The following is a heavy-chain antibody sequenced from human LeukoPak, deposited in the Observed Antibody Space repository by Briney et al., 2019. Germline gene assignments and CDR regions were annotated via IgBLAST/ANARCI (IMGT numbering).Heavy chain of an antibody. D-gene: IGHD6-13*01. V-gene: IGHV3-48*01. J-gene: IGHJ6*03. CDR3: ARDGRIAAAGGYYYMDV. CDR1: GFTFSSYS. CDR2: ISSSSSTI. Sequence: GGSLRLSCAASGFTFSSYSMNWVRQAPGKGLEWVSYISSSSSTIYYADSVKGRFTISRDNAKNSLYLQMNSLRAEDTAVYYCARDGRIAAAGGYYYMDVWGKGTTVTVSS.